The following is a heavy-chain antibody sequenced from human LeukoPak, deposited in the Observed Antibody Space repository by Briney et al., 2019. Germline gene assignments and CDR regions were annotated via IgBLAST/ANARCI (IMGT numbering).Heavy chain of an antibody. J-gene: IGHJ6*02. CDR1: GFTFSSYA. CDR3: ARGQGEYVWGSYRHYGMDV. CDR2: INHSGST. D-gene: IGHD3-16*02. V-gene: IGHV4-34*01. Sequence: GSLRLSCAASGFTFSSYAMSWIRQAPGKGLEWIGEINHSGSTYYHPSLKSRVTISVDTSKKQFSLRLSSVTAADTAVYYCARGQGEYVWGSYRHYGMDVWGQGTTVIVSS.